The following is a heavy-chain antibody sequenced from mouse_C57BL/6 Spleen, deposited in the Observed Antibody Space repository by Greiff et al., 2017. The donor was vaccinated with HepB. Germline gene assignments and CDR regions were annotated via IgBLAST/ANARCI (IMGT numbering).Heavy chain of an antibody. Sequence: VHVKQSGPVLVKPGASVKMSCKASGYTFTDYYMNWVKQSHGKSLEWIGVINPYNGGTSYNQKFKGKATLTVDKSSSTAYMELNSLTSEDSAVYYCARKDLWLRDAMDYWGQGTSVTVSS. V-gene: IGHV1-19*01. CDR2: INPYNGGT. CDR3: ARKDLWLRDAMDY. CDR1: GYTFTDYY. D-gene: IGHD2-2*01. J-gene: IGHJ4*01.